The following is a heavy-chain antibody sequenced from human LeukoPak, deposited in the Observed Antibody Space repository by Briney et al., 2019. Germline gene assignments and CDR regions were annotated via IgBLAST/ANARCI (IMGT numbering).Heavy chain of an antibody. Sequence: SVTVSCKASGGTFSSYAISWVRQAPGQGLEWMGRIIPIFGTANYAQTFQGGVTITADKSTSTAYMELSSLKFEDTAVYYCALRSMLWFGESGVWFGPWGQGTLVTVSA. CDR2: IIPIFGTA. V-gene: IGHV1-69*06. CDR1: GGTFSSYA. J-gene: IGHJ5*02. CDR3: ALRSMLWFGESGVWFGP. D-gene: IGHD3-10*01.